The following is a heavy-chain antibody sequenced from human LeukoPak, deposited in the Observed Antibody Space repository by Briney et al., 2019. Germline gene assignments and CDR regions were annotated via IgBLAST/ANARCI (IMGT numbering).Heavy chain of an antibody. CDR3: ARGPFYDSSGYYFDY. CDR1: GYTFTSYD. Sequence: ASVKVSCKASGYTFTSYDINWVRQATGQGLEWMGWMNPNSGNTGYAQKFQGRVTITRNTSISTAYMELSSLRSEVTAVYYCARGPFYDSSGYYFDYWGQGTLVTVSS. CDR2: MNPNSGNT. V-gene: IGHV1-8*03. D-gene: IGHD3-22*01. J-gene: IGHJ4*02.